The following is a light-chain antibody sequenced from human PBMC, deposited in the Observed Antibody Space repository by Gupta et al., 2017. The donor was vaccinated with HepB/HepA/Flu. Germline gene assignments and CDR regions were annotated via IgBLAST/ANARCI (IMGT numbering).Light chain of an antibody. CDR3: QQYNKWPWT. CDR2: DAP. CDR1: QSVSSN. Sequence: EIVMTQSPATLSVPPGERPTLSCRASQSVSSNLAWFQQQPGHAPNLLIHDAPTRATGIPARFSGSGSGTEFTLAISSLQSEGFAVYYCQQYNKWPWTFGQGTKVEI. V-gene: IGKV3-15*01. J-gene: IGKJ1*01.